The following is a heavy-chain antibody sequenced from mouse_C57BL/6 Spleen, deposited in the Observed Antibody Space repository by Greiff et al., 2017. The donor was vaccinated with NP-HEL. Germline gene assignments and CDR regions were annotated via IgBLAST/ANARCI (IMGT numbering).Heavy chain of an antibody. V-gene: IGHV3-6*01. CDR1: GYSITSGYY. D-gene: IGHD4-1*01. CDR2: ISYDGSN. Sequence: EVQLQQSGPGLVKPSQSLSLTCSVTGYSITSGYYWNWIRQFPGNKLEWMGYISYDGSNNYNPSLKNRISITRDTSKNQFFLKLNSVTTEDTATYYCARSNWDKYFDVWGTGTTVTVSS. CDR3: ARSNWDKYFDV. J-gene: IGHJ1*03.